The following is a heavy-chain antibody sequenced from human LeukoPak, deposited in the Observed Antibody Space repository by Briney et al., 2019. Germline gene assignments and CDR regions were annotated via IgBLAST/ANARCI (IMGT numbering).Heavy chain of an antibody. CDR1: GFTFSSYG. CDR3: AKAVYSYGWYHFDY. Sequence: PGRSLRLSCAASGFTFSSYGMHWVRQAPGKGLEWVAVISYDGSNKYYADSVKGRFTISRDNSKNTLYLQMNSLRAEDTAVYHCAKAVYSYGWYHFDYWGQGTLVTVSS. J-gene: IGHJ4*02. V-gene: IGHV3-30*18. D-gene: IGHD5-18*01. CDR2: ISYDGSNK.